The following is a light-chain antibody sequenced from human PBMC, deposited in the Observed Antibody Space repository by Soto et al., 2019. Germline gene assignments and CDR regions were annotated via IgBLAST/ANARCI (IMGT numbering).Light chain of an antibody. CDR1: QDISNY. V-gene: IGKV1-33*01. CDR3: QQYDNLPPGVT. Sequence: DIQMTQSPSSLSASVGDRVTITCQASQDISNYLNWYQQKPGKAPKLLIYDASNLETGVPSRFSGSGSGTDFTFTISSLQPEDIATYYCQQYDNLPPGVTFGQGTKVDIK. J-gene: IGKJ1*01. CDR2: DAS.